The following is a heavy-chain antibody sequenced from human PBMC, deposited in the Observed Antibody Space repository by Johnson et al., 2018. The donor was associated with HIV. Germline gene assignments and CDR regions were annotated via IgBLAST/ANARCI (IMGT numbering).Heavy chain of an antibody. CDR2: IQWNGGST. V-gene: IGHV3-20*04. J-gene: IGHJ3*02. CDR1: GFTFDDYG. CDR3: AKDRGRGYNYGWGAFDI. Sequence: VQLVESGGGVVRPGGSLRLSCAASGFTFDDYGMSWVRQAPGQGLEWVSGIQWNGGSTGYADSVKGRFTISRDNSKNTLYLQRNSLRAEDTAVYYCAKDRGRGYNYGWGAFDIWGQGTMVTVSS. D-gene: IGHD5-18*01.